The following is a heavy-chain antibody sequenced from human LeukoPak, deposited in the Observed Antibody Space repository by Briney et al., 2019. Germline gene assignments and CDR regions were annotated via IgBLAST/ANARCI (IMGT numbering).Heavy chain of an antibody. J-gene: IGHJ3*02. CDR1: GGSISSYY. Sequence: SETLSLTCTVSGGSISSYYWSWIRQPPGKGLEWIGYIYYSGSTYYNPSLKSRVTISVDTSKNQFSLKLSSVTAADTAVYYCARDVSNDAFDIWGQGTMVTVSS. CDR2: IYYSGST. CDR3: ARDVSNDAFDI. D-gene: IGHD2-2*01. V-gene: IGHV4-59*12.